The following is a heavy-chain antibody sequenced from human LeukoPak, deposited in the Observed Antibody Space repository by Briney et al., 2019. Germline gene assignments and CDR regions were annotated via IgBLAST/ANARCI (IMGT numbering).Heavy chain of an antibody. J-gene: IGHJ4*02. Sequence: GGSLRLSYAASGFTFSSYAMSWVRQAPGKGLEWVSAISGSGGSTYYADSVKGRFTISRDNSKNTLYLQMNSLRAEDKAVYYCANQDSSGYYLSGYFDYWGQGTLVTVSS. CDR3: ANQDSSGYYLSGYFDY. CDR1: GFTFSSYA. CDR2: ISGSGGST. D-gene: IGHD3-22*01. V-gene: IGHV3-23*01.